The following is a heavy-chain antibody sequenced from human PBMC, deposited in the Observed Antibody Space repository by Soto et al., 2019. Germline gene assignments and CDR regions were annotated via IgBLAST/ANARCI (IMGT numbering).Heavy chain of an antibody. CDR3: AREGRTGRYGMDV. CDR1: GFTVSSNY. CDR2: IYSGGST. Sequence: EVQLVETGGGLIQPGGSLRLSCAASGFTVSSNYMSWVRQAPGKGLEWVSVIYSGGSTYYADSVKGRFTISRDNSKNMLYLQMNSLRAEDTAVYYCAREGRTGRYGMDVWGQGTTVTVSS. V-gene: IGHV3-53*02. D-gene: IGHD2-15*01. J-gene: IGHJ6*02.